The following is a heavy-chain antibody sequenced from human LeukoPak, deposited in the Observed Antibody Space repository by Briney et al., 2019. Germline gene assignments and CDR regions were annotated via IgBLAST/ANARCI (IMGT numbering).Heavy chain of an antibody. CDR2: ITGSGRGT. Sequence: GGSLRLSCTASGLTFSNYATTWVRQAPGKGLEWVSSITGSGRGTYYADYVKGRFSVSRDNSQNTVFLHMNSLRADDTALYYCSKDPNGDYVGAFDMWGPGTMVTVSS. CDR1: GLTFSNYA. CDR3: SKDPNGDYVGAFDM. V-gene: IGHV3-23*01. J-gene: IGHJ3*02. D-gene: IGHD4-17*01.